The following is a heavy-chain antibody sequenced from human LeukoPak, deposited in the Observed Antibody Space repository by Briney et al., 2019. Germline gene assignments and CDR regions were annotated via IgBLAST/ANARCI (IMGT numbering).Heavy chain of an antibody. CDR1: GFTVSSNY. J-gene: IGHJ4*02. Sequence: GGSLRLSCAASGFTVSSNYMSWVRQAPGKGLEWVSVIYSGGSTYYADSVKGRFTISRDNSKNTLYLRMNSLRAEDTAVYYCARDRRYDILTGYYSRGGDYWGQGTLVTVSS. CDR2: IYSGGST. CDR3: ARDRRYDILTGYYSRGGDY. V-gene: IGHV3-66*01. D-gene: IGHD3-9*01.